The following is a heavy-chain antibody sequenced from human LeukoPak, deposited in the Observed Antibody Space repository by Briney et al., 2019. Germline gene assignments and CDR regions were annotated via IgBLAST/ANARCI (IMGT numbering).Heavy chain of an antibody. CDR2: IWNDGSNQ. Sequence: PGRSLRLSCAASKFTFSHFGMHWVRQAPAKGLQWVAVIWNDGSNQYYAESVKGRFTVSRDNSQNMVYLQMNSLRPEDTAVYYCAKDAQRGFDYSNSLENWGQGTPVTVSS. CDR1: KFTFSHFG. CDR3: AKDAQRGFDYSNSLEN. D-gene: IGHD4-11*01. J-gene: IGHJ4*02. V-gene: IGHV3-33*06.